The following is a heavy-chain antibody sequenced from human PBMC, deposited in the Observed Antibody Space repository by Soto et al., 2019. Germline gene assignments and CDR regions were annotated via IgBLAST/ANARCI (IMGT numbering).Heavy chain of an antibody. Sequence: EVQLLESGGGLVQPGGSLRLSCAASGFTFSSYAMSWVRQAPGRGLEWVSAISGSGGTTYYAASVKGRFTISRDNSKNTLSLQMNSLRAEDTAVYYCAKSPFGVTAVNHLQDYWGQGTLVNVSS. J-gene: IGHJ4*02. CDR1: GFTFSSYA. CDR3: AKSPFGVTAVNHLQDY. V-gene: IGHV3-23*01. CDR2: ISGSGGTT. D-gene: IGHD2-21*02.